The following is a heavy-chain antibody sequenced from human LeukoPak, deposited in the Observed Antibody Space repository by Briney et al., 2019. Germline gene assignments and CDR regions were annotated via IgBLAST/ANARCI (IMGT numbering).Heavy chain of an antibody. Sequence: SEALSLTCTVSGGSISGWYWSWIRQPPGKGLEWIGYTYGSGNTNYNPSLKSRVTISVDTSKNQFSLKLSSVTAADTAVYYCARVDIVVVPAAKYYYYYMDVWGKGTTVTVSS. CDR3: ARVDIVVVPAAKYYYYYMDV. D-gene: IGHD2-2*01. CDR1: GGSISGWY. J-gene: IGHJ6*03. V-gene: IGHV4-59*08. CDR2: TYGSGNT.